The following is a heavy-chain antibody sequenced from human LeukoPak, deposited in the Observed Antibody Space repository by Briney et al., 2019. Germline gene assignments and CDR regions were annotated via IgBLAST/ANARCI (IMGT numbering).Heavy chain of an antibody. CDR3: ARRQGYVGFDY. CDR2: INHSGST. CDR1: GGSFSGYY. Sequence: SETLSLTCAVYGGSFSGYYWSWIRQPPGKGLEWIGEINHSGSTNYNPSLKSRVTISVDTSKNQFSLKLSSVTAADTAVYYCARRQGYVGFDYWGQGTLVTVS. J-gene: IGHJ4*02. V-gene: IGHV4-34*01. D-gene: IGHD5-12*01.